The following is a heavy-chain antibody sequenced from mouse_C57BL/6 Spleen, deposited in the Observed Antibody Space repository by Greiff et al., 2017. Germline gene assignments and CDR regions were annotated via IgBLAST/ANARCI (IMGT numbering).Heavy chain of an antibody. D-gene: IGHD1-1*01. CDR2: INPSTGGT. Sequence: EVKLMESGPELVKPGASVQISCKASGYSFTGYYMNWVKQSPEKSLEWIGAINPSTGGTTYNQKFKAKATLTVDKSSSTAYMQLKSLTSEDSAVYYCALITTVVATDYWGQGTTLTVSS. J-gene: IGHJ2*01. V-gene: IGHV1-42*01. CDR3: ALITTVVATDY. CDR1: GYSFTGYY.